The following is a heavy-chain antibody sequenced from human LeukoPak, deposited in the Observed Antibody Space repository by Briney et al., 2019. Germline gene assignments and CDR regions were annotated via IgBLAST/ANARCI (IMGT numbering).Heavy chain of an antibody. D-gene: IGHD2-2*01. V-gene: IGHV1-2*02. J-gene: IGHJ5*02. CDR1: GYIFTGFY. CDR2: INPNNGDT. Sequence: GASVKVSCKASGYIFTGFYMHWVRQAPGQGPEWMGWINPNNGDTKYAQKFHDRVTMTRDTSLTTAYMELTRLTSDDTAFYYCARNGQLLSGGNWFDPWGQEALVTVSS. CDR3: ARNGQLLSGGNWFDP.